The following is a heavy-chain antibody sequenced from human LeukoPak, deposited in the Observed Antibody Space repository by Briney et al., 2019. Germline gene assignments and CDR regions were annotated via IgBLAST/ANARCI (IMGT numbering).Heavy chain of an antibody. CDR1: GFTFSSYS. CDR2: ISSSSSTI. D-gene: IGHD3-10*01. V-gene: IGHV3-48*01. CDR3: AKRGPGSPQSGKYYFDY. Sequence: GGSLRLSCAASGFTFSSYSMNWVRQAPGKGLEWVSYISSSSSTIYYADSVKGRFTISRDNSKNTLYLQMNSLRAEDTAVYYCAKRGPGSPQSGKYYFDYWGQGTLVTVSS. J-gene: IGHJ4*02.